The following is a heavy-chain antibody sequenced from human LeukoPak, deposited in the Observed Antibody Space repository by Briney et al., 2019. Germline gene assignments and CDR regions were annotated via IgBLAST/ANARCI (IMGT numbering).Heavy chain of an antibody. CDR1: GYSFTTYW. CDR3: AKEGPGTHTAFAY. Sequence: GESLKISCKDSGYSFTTYWIGWVRQMPGKGLEWMGIIYPGDSDTRYSPSFQGQVTISADKSISTAYLQWSSLKASDTAIYYCAKEGPGTHTAFAYWGQGTQVTVSS. V-gene: IGHV5-51*01. D-gene: IGHD5-18*01. CDR2: IYPGDSDT. J-gene: IGHJ4*02.